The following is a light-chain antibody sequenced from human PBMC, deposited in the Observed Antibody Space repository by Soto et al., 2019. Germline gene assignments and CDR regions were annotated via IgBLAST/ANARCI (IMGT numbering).Light chain of an antibody. CDR3: QESYSTPMYT. V-gene: IGKV1-39*01. CDR2: AAY. Sequence: DIQMTQSPSSLSASVGDRVTIPCRASQNIHTFLNWYQQKPGKAPKLLIYAAYIFSSGVPSRFSGSGSGTDFTLTISSLQPEDFATYYCQESYSTPMYTFGQGTKLEI. J-gene: IGKJ2*01. CDR1: QNIHTF.